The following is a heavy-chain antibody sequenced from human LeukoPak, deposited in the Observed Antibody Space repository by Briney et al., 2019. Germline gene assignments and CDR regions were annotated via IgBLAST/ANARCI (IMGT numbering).Heavy chain of an antibody. J-gene: IGHJ4*02. Sequence: ASVKVSCKASGYTFTSYGISWVRQAPGQGLEWMGWISAYNGNTNYAQKLQGSVTMTTDTSTSTAYMELRSLRSDDTAVYYCAIIHIVGPTGVIHYWGQGTLVTVSS. CDR1: GYTFTSYG. V-gene: IGHV1-18*01. D-gene: IGHD1-26*01. CDR2: ISAYNGNT. CDR3: AIIHIVGPTGVIHY.